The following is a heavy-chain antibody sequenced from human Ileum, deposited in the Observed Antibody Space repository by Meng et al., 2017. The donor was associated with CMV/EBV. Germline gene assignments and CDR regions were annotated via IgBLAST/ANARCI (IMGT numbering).Heavy chain of an antibody. CDR3: ARSIYSNTFDF. D-gene: IGHD6-13*01. CDR2: MYDTGNI. V-gene: IGHV4-38-2*01. Sequence: ESLKISCAASGFTFSNAWMSWVRQAPGKGLEWIGNMYDTGNIYYSPSFRSRATISVGASKNQFSLRLTAVTTADTAVYYCARSIYSNTFDFWGQGTLVTVSS. CDR1: GFTFSNAW. J-gene: IGHJ4*02.